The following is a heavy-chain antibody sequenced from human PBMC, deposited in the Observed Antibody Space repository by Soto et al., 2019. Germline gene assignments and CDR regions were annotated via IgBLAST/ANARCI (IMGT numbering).Heavy chain of an antibody. D-gene: IGHD3-10*01. CDR1: GFTFSTYA. CDR3: MNLYSYGSGSYYK. J-gene: IGHJ4*02. CDR2: MSGSGGSK. V-gene: IGHV3-23*01. Sequence: EVQLLESGGGLVQPGGSLRLSCAASGFTFSTYAMSWVRQAPGKGLEWVSGMSGSGGSKYYADSVKGRFTISRDNSKNTLYLQMNSRRAEDTAVYYCMNLYSYGSGSYYKRGQGPLVTVSS.